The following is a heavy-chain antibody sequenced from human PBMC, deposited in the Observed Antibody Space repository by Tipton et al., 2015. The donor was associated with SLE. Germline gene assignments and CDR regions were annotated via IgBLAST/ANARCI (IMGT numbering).Heavy chain of an antibody. J-gene: IGHJ4*02. Sequence: QSGAEVKKPGASVTISCKASGYTFTSYGLNWVRQAPGQGLEWMGWINPYSGNTKYAQKIQGRVTMTTDTSTNTAYMELRSLRTDDTAVYYCARDPDDLAFDYWGQGSLVTVSS. V-gene: IGHV1-18*01. D-gene: IGHD1-1*01. CDR3: ARDPDDLAFDY. CDR2: INPYSGNT. CDR1: GYTFTSYG.